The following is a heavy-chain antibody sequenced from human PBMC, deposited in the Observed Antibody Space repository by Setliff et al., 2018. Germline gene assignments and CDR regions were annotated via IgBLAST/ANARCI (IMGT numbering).Heavy chain of an antibody. Sequence: SETLSLTCSVSGGSINRNYWSWIRQPPRKGLEWIGYIHYSGNTNYNPSLKSRVTITVDASKNKFSLKLNSETAADTAVDYCASGGAGFFTSGRWGQGTLVTVSS. CDR2: IHYSGNT. CDR1: GGSINRNY. V-gene: IGHV4-59*08. CDR3: ASGGAGFFTSGR. D-gene: IGHD3-3*01. J-gene: IGHJ4*02.